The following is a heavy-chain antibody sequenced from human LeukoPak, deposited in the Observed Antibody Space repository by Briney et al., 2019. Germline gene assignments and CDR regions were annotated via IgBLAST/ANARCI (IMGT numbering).Heavy chain of an antibody. CDR3: ARVGYYGDYALALDH. Sequence: GGSLRLSCAASGFTFSSYSMSWVRQAPGKGLDWVSLLYRDGTTYYAESVKGRFTISRDSSKSTLYLQMNSLTVEDTALYYCARVGYYGDYALALDHWGQGTLVSVSS. D-gene: IGHD4-17*01. CDR2: LYRDGTT. J-gene: IGHJ4*02. CDR1: GFTFSSYS. V-gene: IGHV3-53*01.